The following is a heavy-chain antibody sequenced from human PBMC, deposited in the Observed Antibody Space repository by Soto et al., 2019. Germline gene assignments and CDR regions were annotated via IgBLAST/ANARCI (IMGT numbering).Heavy chain of an antibody. CDR2: ISYSGSS. J-gene: IGHJ4*02. CDR1: GGSIGSGSYH. CDR3: ARVEGSSYYFRHDC. V-gene: IGHV4-31*03. Sequence: SETLSLTCTVSGGSIGSGSYHWSWIRQHPGKGLEWIGNISYSGSSYYNPSLKSRATISIDTSKDQFSLRLGSVTAADTAVYYCARVEGSSYYFRHDCWGRGTLVTVSS. D-gene: IGHD1-26*01.